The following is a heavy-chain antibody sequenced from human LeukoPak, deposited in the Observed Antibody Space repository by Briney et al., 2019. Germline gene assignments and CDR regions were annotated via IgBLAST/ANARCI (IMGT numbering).Heavy chain of an antibody. D-gene: IGHD3-16*02. CDR2: IKSKTDGGTT. V-gene: IGHV3-15*01. CDR1: GFTFSNAW. Sequence: GGSLRLSCAASGFTFSNAWMSWVCQAPGKGLEWVGRIKSKTDGGTTDYAAPVKGRFTISRDDSKNTLYLQMNSLKTEDTAVYYCTTVSSVMITFGGVIGNDYWGQGTLVTVSS. J-gene: IGHJ4*02. CDR3: TTVSSVMITFGGVIGNDY.